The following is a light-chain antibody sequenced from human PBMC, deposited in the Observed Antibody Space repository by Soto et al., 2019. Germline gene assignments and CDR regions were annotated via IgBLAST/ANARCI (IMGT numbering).Light chain of an antibody. V-gene: IGLV1-40*01. Sequence: QSVLTQPPSVSGAPGQRVTISCTGSSSNFGAGYDVHWYQQVPGTAPKLLIYGNTNRPSGVPERFSGSKSGTSASLAITGLQAEDEADYYCKSYDSSLSGHVIFGGGTKLTVL. CDR2: GNT. J-gene: IGLJ2*01. CDR1: SSNFGAGYD. CDR3: KSYDSSLSGHVI.